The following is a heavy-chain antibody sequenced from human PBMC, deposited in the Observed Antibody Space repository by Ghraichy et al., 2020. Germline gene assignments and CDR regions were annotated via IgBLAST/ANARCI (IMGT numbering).Heavy chain of an antibody. Sequence: GGSLRLSCAASGFSFSTYAMSWVRQAPGKGLEWVSVISGGGGSTYFADSVKGRFTISRDNSKNTLYLQMNSLRAEDTALYYCAKCIGAGDYGMDVWGQGTTVTVSS. J-gene: IGHJ6*02. V-gene: IGHV3-23*01. CDR1: GFSFSTYA. D-gene: IGHD6-13*01. CDR3: AKCIGAGDYGMDV. CDR2: ISGGGGST.